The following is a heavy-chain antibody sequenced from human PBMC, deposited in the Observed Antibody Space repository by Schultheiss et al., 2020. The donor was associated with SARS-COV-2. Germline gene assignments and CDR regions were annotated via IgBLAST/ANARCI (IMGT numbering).Heavy chain of an antibody. V-gene: IGHV3-30*02. CDR2: IWYDGSNK. D-gene: IGHD2-15*01. J-gene: IGHJ4*02. CDR1: GFTFSSYG. CDR3: AKDRGYCSGGSCYSAVLDY. Sequence: GESLKISCAASGFTFSSYGMHWVRQAPGKGLEWVAVIWYDGSNKYYADSVKGRFTTSRDSSKNTLYLQMNSLRTEDTALYYCAKDRGYCSGGSCYSAVLDYWGQGTLVTVSS.